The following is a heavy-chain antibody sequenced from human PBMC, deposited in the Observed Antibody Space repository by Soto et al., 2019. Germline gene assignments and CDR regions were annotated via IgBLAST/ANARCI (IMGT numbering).Heavy chain of an antibody. CDR2: IVVGSGNT. CDR1: GFTFTSSA. Sequence: KVSCKASGFTFTSSAVQWVRQARGQRLEWIGWIVVGSGNTNYAQKFQERVTITRGMSTSTAYMQLSSLRSEDTAVYYCAAVPYYYDSSAYYFDYWGQGTLVTVSS. CDR3: AAVPYYYDSSAYYFDY. J-gene: IGHJ4*02. V-gene: IGHV1-58*01. D-gene: IGHD3-22*01.